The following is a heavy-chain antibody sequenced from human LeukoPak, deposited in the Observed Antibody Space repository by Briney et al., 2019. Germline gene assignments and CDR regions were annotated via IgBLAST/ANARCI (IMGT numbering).Heavy chain of an antibody. V-gene: IGHV4-39*07. J-gene: IGHJ4*02. Sequence: PSETLSLTCTVSGGSISSSSYYWGWIRQPPGKGLEWIGRIYYSGSTYYNPSLKSRVTISVDTSKNQFSLKLSSVTAADTAVYYCARGEVAAAGTAFDYWGQGTLVTVSS. CDR2: IYYSGST. CDR1: GGSISSSSYY. CDR3: ARGEVAAAGTAFDY. D-gene: IGHD6-13*01.